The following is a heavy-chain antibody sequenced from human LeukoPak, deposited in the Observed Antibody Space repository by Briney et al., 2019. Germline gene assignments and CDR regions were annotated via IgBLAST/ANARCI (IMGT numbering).Heavy chain of an antibody. D-gene: IGHD4-23*01. Sequence: ASVKVSCKASGYTFNTYNINWVRQAPGQGLEWMGWISTYNDNTNYAQKFQGRVTMTTDTSTSTAYMELSSLRSEDTAVYYCARGGYGGNSIAYDAFDIWGQGTMVTVSS. CDR2: ISTYNDNT. J-gene: IGHJ3*02. CDR3: ARGGYGGNSIAYDAFDI. CDR1: GYTFNTYN. V-gene: IGHV1-18*01.